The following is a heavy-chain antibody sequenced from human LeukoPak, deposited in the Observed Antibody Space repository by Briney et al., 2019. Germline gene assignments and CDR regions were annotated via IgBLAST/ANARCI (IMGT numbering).Heavy chain of an antibody. Sequence: GGSLRLSCAASGFTFSSYEMNWVRQAPGKGLEWVSYISSSGSTIYYADSVKGRFTISRDNAKNSLYLQMNSLRAEDTAVYYCARAQQLYYYMDVWGKGTTVTVSS. CDR1: GFTFSSYE. J-gene: IGHJ6*03. CDR3: ARAQQLYYYMDV. CDR2: ISSSGSTI. D-gene: IGHD5-18*01. V-gene: IGHV3-48*03.